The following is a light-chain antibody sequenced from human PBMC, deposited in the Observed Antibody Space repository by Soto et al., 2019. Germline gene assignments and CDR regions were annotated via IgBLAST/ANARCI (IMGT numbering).Light chain of an antibody. CDR1: QTVSRI. Sequence: EVVMTNSPATLSVSQWEIATLSCRASQTVSRILAWYQQRPGQAPRLLIYDISNRATGVPARFSGSGSETEFTLTIRSLQSEDFALYYCQQFNNWPTFGQATKVDIK. CDR3: QQFNNWPT. J-gene: IGKJ1*01. V-gene: IGKV3-15*01. CDR2: DIS.